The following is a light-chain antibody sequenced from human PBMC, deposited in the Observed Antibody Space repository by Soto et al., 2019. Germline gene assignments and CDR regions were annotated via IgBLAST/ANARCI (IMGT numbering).Light chain of an antibody. Sequence: QLVLTQSPSASASLGAAVKLTCTLTSGHSNYAIAWHQKQPGKGPRYLMRVNSDGSHIKGDGIPDRFSGSSSGAERYLTISSLQSEDEAEYYCCSYVGARTYVFGSGTKLTVL. CDR2: VNSDGSH. CDR1: SGHSNYA. CDR3: CSYVGARTYV. V-gene: IGLV4-69*01. J-gene: IGLJ1*01.